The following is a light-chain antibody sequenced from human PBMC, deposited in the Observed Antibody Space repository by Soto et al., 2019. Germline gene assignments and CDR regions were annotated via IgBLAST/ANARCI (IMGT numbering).Light chain of an antibody. CDR3: QQYNSYPYT. V-gene: IGKV1-5*03. CDR1: QSISSW. Sequence: DLQMTQSPSTLSASVGDRVTITCRAIQSISSWLAWYQQKPGKAPKLMIYKASSLESGVPSRFSGSGSGTEFNLTISSLQPDDFATYYCQQYNSYPYTFGQGTQLEIK. CDR2: KAS. J-gene: IGKJ2*01.